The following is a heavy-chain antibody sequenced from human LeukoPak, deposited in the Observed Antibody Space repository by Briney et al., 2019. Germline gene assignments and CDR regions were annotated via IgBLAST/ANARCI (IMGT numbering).Heavy chain of an antibody. CDR3: ARDRVSYYDFWSGYSDAFDI. CDR2: ISYDGSNK. D-gene: IGHD3-3*01. Sequence: QPGRSLRLSCVASGFTFSSYAMHWVRQAPGKGLEWVAVISYDGSNKYYADSVKGRFTISRDNSKNTLYLQMNSLRAEDTAVYYCARDRVSYYDFWSGYSDAFDIWGQGTMVTVSS. CDR1: GFTFSSYA. J-gene: IGHJ3*02. V-gene: IGHV3-30-3*01.